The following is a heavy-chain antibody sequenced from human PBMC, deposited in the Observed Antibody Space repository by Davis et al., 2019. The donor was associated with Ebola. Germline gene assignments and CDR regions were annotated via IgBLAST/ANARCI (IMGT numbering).Heavy chain of an antibody. V-gene: IGHV3-21*01. Sequence: GESLKISCAASGFTFSSYSMNWVRQAPGKGLEWVSSISSSSSYIYYADSVKGRFTISRDNAKNSLYLQMKSLRAEDTAVYYCARRADYWGQGTLVTVSS. CDR1: GFTFSSYS. CDR2: ISSSSSYI. CDR3: ARRADY. J-gene: IGHJ4*02.